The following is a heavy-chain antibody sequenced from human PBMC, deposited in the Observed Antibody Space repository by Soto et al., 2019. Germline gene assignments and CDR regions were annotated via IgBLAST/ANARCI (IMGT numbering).Heavy chain of an antibody. V-gene: IGHV3-30*07. CDR3: ARDWDNWNYFDYYGMDV. CDR1: GLSFSSYA. Sequence: PGGSLRLSCAASGLSFSSYAMHWVRQAPDKGLEWVAIISYDGTYKYYADSVKGRFTISRDNAKNSLYLQMNSLRDEDTAVYYCARDWDNWNYFDYYGMDVWGQGTTVTVSS. J-gene: IGHJ6*02. D-gene: IGHD1-20*01. CDR2: ISYDGTYK.